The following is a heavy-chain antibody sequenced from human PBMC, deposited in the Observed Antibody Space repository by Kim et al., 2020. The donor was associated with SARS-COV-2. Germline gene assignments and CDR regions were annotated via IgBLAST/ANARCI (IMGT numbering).Heavy chain of an antibody. J-gene: IGHJ4*02. Sequence: GGSLRLSCAASGFTFSRFAMSWARQAPGKGLEWVSTISDSGVRTHYADSVKGRFTISRDNSRSTLFLQMDSLRAEDTAGYYCEASDYWGQGYLVTCSS. V-gene: IGHV3-23*01. CDR2: ISDSGVRT. CDR1: GFTFSRFA. CDR3: EASDY.